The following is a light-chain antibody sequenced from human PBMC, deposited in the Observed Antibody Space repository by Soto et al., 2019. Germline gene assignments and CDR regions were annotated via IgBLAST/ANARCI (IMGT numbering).Light chain of an antibody. Sequence: SALTQPASVSGSPGQSITISCTGTSSDVGGYNYVSWYQQHPGKAPKLMIYEVSNRPSGVSNRFSGSKSGNTASLTISGLQAEDEADYYCSSYTSSLYVFGTGTKVT. CDR3: SSYTSSLYV. V-gene: IGLV2-14*01. CDR2: EVS. CDR1: SSDVGGYNY. J-gene: IGLJ1*01.